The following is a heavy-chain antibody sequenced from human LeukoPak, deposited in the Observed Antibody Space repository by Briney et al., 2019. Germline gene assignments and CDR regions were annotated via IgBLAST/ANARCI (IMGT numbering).Heavy chain of an antibody. CDR2: ISYSDDST. J-gene: IGHJ4*02. D-gene: IGHD3-10*01. CDR3: VKHSLYYYGSGTYFDY. CDR1: GFTFSTYG. Sequence: PGGSLRLSCAASGFTFSTYGMGWVRQAPGKGLEWVSSISYSDDSTYYADSVKGRFTISRGNSKNTLSLQMNSQRAEDTAVYYCVKHSLYYYGSGTYFDYWGQGTLVTVSS. V-gene: IGHV3-23*01.